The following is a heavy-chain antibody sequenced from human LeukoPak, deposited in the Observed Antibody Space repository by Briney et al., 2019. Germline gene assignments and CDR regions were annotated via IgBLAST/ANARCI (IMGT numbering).Heavy chain of an antibody. D-gene: IGHD3-16*02. CDR2: IYTSGST. CDR1: GGSISSGSYY. Sequence: SETLSLTCTVSGGSISSGSYYWSWIRQPAGKGLEWIGRIYTSGSTNYNPSLKSRVTISVDTSKNQFSLKLGSVTAADTAVYYCARDQNYDYVWGSYRLPAKRPFDPWGQGTLVTVSS. CDR3: ARDQNYDYVWGSYRLPAKRPFDP. J-gene: IGHJ5*02. V-gene: IGHV4-61*02.